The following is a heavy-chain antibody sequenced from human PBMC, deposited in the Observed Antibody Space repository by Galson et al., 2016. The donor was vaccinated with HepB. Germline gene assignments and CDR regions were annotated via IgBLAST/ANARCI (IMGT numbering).Heavy chain of an antibody. CDR3: ARQHCGGDCPIDF. V-gene: IGHV4-4*02. Sequence: SLRLSCAASGFIFSSHSMSWVRQAPGKGLEWIGEIYHSGSTNYNPSLKSRVTISIDKSKRQFSLKLSSVTAADTAVYYCARQHCGGDCPIDFWGQGTLVTVSS. J-gene: IGHJ4*02. D-gene: IGHD2-21*02. CDR1: GFIFSSHS. CDR2: IYHSGST.